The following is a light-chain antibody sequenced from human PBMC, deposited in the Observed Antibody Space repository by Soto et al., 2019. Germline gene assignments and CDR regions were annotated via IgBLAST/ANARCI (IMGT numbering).Light chain of an antibody. J-gene: IGLJ2*01. V-gene: IGLV7-46*01. Sequence: QAVVTQEPSLTVSPGGTVTLTCGSNTGAVTTGHYPYWFQQKPGQAPRTLIYDTNNKHSWTPARFSGSLLGGKAALTLSGAQPEDEADYYCTSWTTSTTMIFGGGIKLTVL. CDR1: TGAVTTGHY. CDR2: DTN. CDR3: TSWTTSTTMI.